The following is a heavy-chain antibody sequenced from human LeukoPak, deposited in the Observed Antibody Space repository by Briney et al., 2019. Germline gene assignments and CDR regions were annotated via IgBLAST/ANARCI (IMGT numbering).Heavy chain of an antibody. CDR3: ATLPTPTVVTWYYFDY. CDR1: GFTFSSYW. CDR2: INSDGSST. J-gene: IGHJ4*02. D-gene: IGHD4-23*01. V-gene: IGHV3-74*01. Sequence: GGSLRLSCAASGFTFSSYWMHWVRQAPGKGLVWVSRINSDGSSTSYADSVKGRFTISRDNAKNTLYLQMNSLRAEDTAVYYCATLPTPTVVTWYYFDYWGQGTLVTVSS.